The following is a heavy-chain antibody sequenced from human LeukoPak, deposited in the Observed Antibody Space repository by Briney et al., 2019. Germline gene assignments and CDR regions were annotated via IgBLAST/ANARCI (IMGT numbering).Heavy chain of an antibody. CDR1: GYTLTELS. Sequence: ASVKVSCKVSGYTLTELSMHWVRQAPGKGLEWMGGFDPEDGETIYAQKFQGRVTMTEDTSTDTAYMELSSLRSEDTAVYYCATDGGARSSGDYYGMDVWGQGTTVTVSS. J-gene: IGHJ6*02. CDR3: ATDGGARSSGDYYGMDV. CDR2: FDPEDGET. V-gene: IGHV1-24*01. D-gene: IGHD6-19*01.